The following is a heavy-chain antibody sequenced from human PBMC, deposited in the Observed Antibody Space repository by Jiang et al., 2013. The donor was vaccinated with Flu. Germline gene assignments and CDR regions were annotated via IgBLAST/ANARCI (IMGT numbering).Heavy chain of an antibody. Sequence: GLVKPSQTLYLTCTVSGDSIVSGSYYWSWIRRPAGKGLEWLGRTHSSGTPQYNPSLKSRLTISVDTSKNQFFLQLTSVTAADTAVYYCARDLWWAPRRLDVWGQGTTVTVSS. D-gene: IGHD4/OR15-4a*01. CDR3: ARDLWWAPRRLDV. CDR2: THSSGTP. CDR1: GDSIVSGSYY. J-gene: IGHJ6*02. V-gene: IGHV4-61*02.